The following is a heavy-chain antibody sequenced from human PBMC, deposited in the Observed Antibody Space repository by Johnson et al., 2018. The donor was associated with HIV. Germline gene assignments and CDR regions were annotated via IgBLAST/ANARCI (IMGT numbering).Heavy chain of an antibody. CDR1: GFAFSGYA. CDR2: ISYDGTKK. J-gene: IGHJ3*02. Sequence: VQVVESGGGVVQPGRSLRLSCAASGFAFSGYALHWVRQAPGKGLEWVALISYDGTKKYSAGSVKGRFTISRDNSKNTLYLQMNNLRLGDTAVYYCARSLHDYSEYRWGRDAFDIGGQGTMVIVSS. CDR3: ARSLHDYSEYRWGRDAFDI. V-gene: IGHV3-30*04. D-gene: IGHD4-17*01.